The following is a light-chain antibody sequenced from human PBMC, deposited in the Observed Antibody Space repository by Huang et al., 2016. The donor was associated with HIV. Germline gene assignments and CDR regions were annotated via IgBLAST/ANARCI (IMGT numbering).Light chain of an antibody. V-gene: IGKV2D-29*02. CDR3: MQRTQRPLT. CDR2: EVS. Sequence: DIVMTQTPLSLSVTPGQPASISCKSSQSLLHSDGETSLYWYLHKPGQSPQRLIYEVSNRCSGVPDRFSGSESGTDFTLRISRVEAEDVGVYYCMQRTQRPLTFGGGTKVEIK. J-gene: IGKJ4*01. CDR1: QSLLHSDGETS.